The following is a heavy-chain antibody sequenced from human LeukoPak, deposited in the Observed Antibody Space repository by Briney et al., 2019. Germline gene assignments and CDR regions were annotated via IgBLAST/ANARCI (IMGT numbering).Heavy chain of an antibody. J-gene: IGHJ5*02. CDR1: GGTFTSSA. Sequence: SVKVSCKAFGGTFTSSAISWVRHAPGDGGERRGGVIPIFVTANYAQKCQGRVTITADKSTSTAYMELSSLRSEDTAVYYCARDPGMRSIVGSASWFYPWGQGTLVTVSS. CDR3: ARDPGMRSIVGSASWFYP. V-gene: IGHV1-69*06. CDR2: VIPIFVTA. D-gene: IGHD1-26*01.